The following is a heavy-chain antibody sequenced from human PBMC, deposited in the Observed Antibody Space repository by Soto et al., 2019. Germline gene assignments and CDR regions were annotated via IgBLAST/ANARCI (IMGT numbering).Heavy chain of an antibody. D-gene: IGHD3-10*01. Sequence: SEKLFHPCTVSGGSLSRKCYYWGRIRQPPGKGLEWIGYIYYSGSTNYNPSLKSRVTISVDTSKNQFSLKLSSVTAADTAVYYCARANWGLLFGELSYSYYFDYWGQGTLVTVSS. CDR3: ARANWGLLFGELSYSYYFDY. J-gene: IGHJ4*02. CDR1: GGSLSRKCYY. V-gene: IGHV4-39*07. CDR2: IYYSGST.